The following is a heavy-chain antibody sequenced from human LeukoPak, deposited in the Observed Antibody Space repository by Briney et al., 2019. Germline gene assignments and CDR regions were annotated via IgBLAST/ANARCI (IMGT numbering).Heavy chain of an antibody. Sequence: GASVKVSCKASGGTFSSYAISWVRQAPGQGLEWMGRIIPIFGTANYAQKFQGRVTITTDESTSTAYMELSSLRSEDTAMYYCAREIAAAGVAYDYWGQGTLVTVSS. CDR3: AREIAAAGVAYDY. J-gene: IGHJ4*02. V-gene: IGHV1-69*05. CDR1: GGTFSSYA. CDR2: IIPIFGTA. D-gene: IGHD6-13*01.